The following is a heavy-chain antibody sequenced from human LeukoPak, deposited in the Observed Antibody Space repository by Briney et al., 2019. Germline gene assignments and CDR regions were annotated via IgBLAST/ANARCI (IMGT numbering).Heavy chain of an antibody. CDR1: GFTVSANY. J-gene: IGHJ3*02. CDR2: IYIGGST. D-gene: IGHD3-22*01. Sequence: GGSLRLSCAASGFTVSANYMSWVRQAPGKGLEWVSIIYIGGSTYYADSVKGRFTISRDNSKNTLSLQMSSLRAEDTAVYYCAREPQGDSSGYDAFDIWGQGTMVTVSS. V-gene: IGHV3-66*01. CDR3: AREPQGDSSGYDAFDI.